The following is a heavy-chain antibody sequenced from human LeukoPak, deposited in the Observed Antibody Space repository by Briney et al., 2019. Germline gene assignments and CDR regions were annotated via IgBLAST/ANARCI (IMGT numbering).Heavy chain of an antibody. CDR3: ARMGSGREGWFDP. J-gene: IGHJ5*02. V-gene: IGHV1-69*06. CDR2: IIPIFGTA. Sequence: SVKVSCKASGGTFSSYAISWVRQAPGQGLEWMGGIIPIFGTANYAQKFQGRVTITADKSTSTAYMELSSLRSEDTAVYYCARMGSGREGWFDPWGQGTLVTVSS. CDR1: GGTFSSYA. D-gene: IGHD5-24*01.